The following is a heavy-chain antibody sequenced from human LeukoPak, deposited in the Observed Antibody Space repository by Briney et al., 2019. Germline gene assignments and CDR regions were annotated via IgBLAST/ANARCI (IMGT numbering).Heavy chain of an antibody. CDR3: ASRNNGAVAAYRDY. V-gene: IGHV4-39*01. CDR1: GGSISSSSYY. Sequence: PSETLSLTRTVSGGSISSSSYYWGWIRQPPGKGLEWIGSIYYSGSTYYNPSLKSRVTISVDTSKNQFSLKLSSVTAADTAVYYCASRNNGAVAAYRDYWGQGTLVTVSS. D-gene: IGHD6-19*01. CDR2: IYYSGST. J-gene: IGHJ4*02.